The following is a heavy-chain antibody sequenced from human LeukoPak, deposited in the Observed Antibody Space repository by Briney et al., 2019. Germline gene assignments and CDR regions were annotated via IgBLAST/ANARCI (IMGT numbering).Heavy chain of an antibody. CDR1: VFSLTTRGLG. V-gene: IGHV2-5*01. J-gene: IGHJ3*02. CDR2: IYSNDDK. CDR3: GHLIQLFFQDTFDM. D-gene: IGHD3-16*01. Sequence: ESGPTLVNPTETLTLLCTFSVFSLTTRGLGVGWIRQPPGKALEWLALIYSNDDKRYNSSLRSRISVMKDASKNQVVLTMTNVDPVDTATYFCGHLIQLFFQDTFDMWGPGTRVTVSS.